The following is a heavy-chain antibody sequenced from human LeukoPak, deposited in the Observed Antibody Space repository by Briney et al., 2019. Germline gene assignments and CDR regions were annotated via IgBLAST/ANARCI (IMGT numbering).Heavy chain of an antibody. CDR2: ISSSTGYI. Sequence: GGSLRLSCAASGFSFSSYNMNWVRQAPGTGLEWVSSISSSTGYIYYADSVKGRFTISRDNAKNSLYLQMNSLRAEDTAVYYCARPRDYDILTGSLYWGQGTLVTVSS. V-gene: IGHV3-21*01. CDR3: ARPRDYDILTGSLY. D-gene: IGHD3-9*01. J-gene: IGHJ4*02. CDR1: GFSFSSYN.